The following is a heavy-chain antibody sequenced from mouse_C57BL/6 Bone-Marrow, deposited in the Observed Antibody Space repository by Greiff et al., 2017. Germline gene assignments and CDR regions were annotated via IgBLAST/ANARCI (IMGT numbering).Heavy chain of an antibody. V-gene: IGHV1-81*01. Sequence: VQLQQSGAELARPGASVKLSCKASGYTFTSYGISWVKQRTGQGLEWIGEIYPRSGNTYYNEKFKGKATLTADKSSSTAYMELRSLTSEDSAVYFCARGGIYYDYDACFAYWGQGTLVTVSA. CDR2: IYPRSGNT. D-gene: IGHD2-4*01. CDR3: ARGGIYYDYDACFAY. J-gene: IGHJ3*01. CDR1: GYTFTSYG.